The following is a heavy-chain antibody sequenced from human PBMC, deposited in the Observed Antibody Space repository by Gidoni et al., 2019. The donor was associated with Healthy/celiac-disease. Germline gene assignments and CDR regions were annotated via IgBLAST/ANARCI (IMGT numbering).Heavy chain of an antibody. CDR1: GGSCSGYS. V-gene: IGHV4-34*01. Sequence: QVQLQQWGAGRLKPSETLSRTCAVYGGSCSGYSWSWIRQPPGKGLEWIGEINHSGSTNYNPSLKSRVTISVDTSKNQFSLKLSSVTAADTAVYYCARGPRISIAVAGTGRYYFDYWGQGTLVTVSS. CDR3: ARGPRISIAVAGTGRYYFDY. CDR2: INHSGST. D-gene: IGHD6-19*01. J-gene: IGHJ4*02.